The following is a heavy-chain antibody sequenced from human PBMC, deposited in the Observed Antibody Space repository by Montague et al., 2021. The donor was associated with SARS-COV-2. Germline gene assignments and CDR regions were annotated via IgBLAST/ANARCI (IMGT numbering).Heavy chain of an antibody. D-gene: IGHD3-9*01. CDR2: IDWDDGK. V-gene: IGHV2-70*01. CDR1: GFSLSTSGMC. CDR3: ARSHYDILTGYYTVFDY. Sequence: VKPTQTLTLTCTFSGFSLSTSGMCVSWIRQPPGKALEWLALIDWDDGKYYSTSLKTRLTISKDTSKNQVVLTMTNMDPVDTATYYCARSHYDILTGYYTVFDYWGQGTLVTVSS. J-gene: IGHJ4*02.